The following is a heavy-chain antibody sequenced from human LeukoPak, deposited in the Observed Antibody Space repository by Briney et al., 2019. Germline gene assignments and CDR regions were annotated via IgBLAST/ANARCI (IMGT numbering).Heavy chain of an antibody. CDR1: GYTFTSYY. Sequence: GASVKVSCKASGYTFTSYYMHWVQQAPGQGLEWMGIINPSGGSTSYAQKFQGRVTMTRDMSTSTVYMELSSLRSEDTAVYYCARTDKGYCSGGSCHPVWGQGTLVTVSS. V-gene: IGHV1-46*01. D-gene: IGHD2-15*01. CDR2: INPSGGST. CDR3: ARTDKGYCSGGSCHPV. J-gene: IGHJ4*02.